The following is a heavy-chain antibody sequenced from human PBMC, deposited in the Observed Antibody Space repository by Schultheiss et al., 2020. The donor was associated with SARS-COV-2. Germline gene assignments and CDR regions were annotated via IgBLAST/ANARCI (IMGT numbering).Heavy chain of an antibody. CDR2: INDDAHGT. CDR3: AKDRCSSTSCYILNWFDP. V-gene: IGHV3-23*01. Sequence: GGSLRLSCEASGFTFSNYDMSWVRRAPGRGLEWVSGINDDAHGTYYADSVKGRFTISRDNSKNTLYLQMSSLRGEDTAIYYCAKDRCSSTSCYILNWFDPWGQGTLVTVAS. CDR1: GFTFSNYD. J-gene: IGHJ5*02. D-gene: IGHD2-2*02.